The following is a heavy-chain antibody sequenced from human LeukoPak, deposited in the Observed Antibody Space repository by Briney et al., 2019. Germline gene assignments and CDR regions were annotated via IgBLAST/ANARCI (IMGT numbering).Heavy chain of an antibody. V-gene: IGHV3-48*03. CDR1: GFTFSSYE. D-gene: IGHD3-22*01. J-gene: IGHJ4*02. CDR2: ISSSGSTL. Sequence: GSLRLSCAASGFTFSSYEMNWVRRAPGKGLEWVSYISSSGSTLYYADSVKGRFTISRDNAKNSLYLQMNSLRAEDTAVYYCLGYYYDSSGYYHFDYWGQGTLVTVSS. CDR3: LGYYYDSSGYYHFDY.